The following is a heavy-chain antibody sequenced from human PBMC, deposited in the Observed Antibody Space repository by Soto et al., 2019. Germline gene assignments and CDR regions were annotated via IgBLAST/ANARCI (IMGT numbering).Heavy chain of an antibody. J-gene: IGHJ4*02. Sequence: GASVKVSCKASGYTFTSYGISWVRQAPGQGLEWMGWISAYNGNTNYAQKLQGRVTMTTDTSTSTAYMELRSLRSDDTAVYYCARDSGYCSGGSCYSYYFDYWGQGTLVTVSS. CDR3: ARDSGYCSGGSCYSYYFDY. V-gene: IGHV1-18*01. CDR1: GYTFTSYG. CDR2: ISAYNGNT. D-gene: IGHD2-15*01.